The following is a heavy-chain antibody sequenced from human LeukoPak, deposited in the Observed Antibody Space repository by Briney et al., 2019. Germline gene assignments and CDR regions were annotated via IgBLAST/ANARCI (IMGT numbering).Heavy chain of an antibody. CDR2: ILSSGST. D-gene: IGHD3-10*01. J-gene: IGHJ4*02. CDR3: ARHIQLGDAFDY. CDR1: DGSISNYY. Sequence: SETLSLTCTVSDGSISNYYWNWIRQPPGKGLEWIGYILSSGSTHHNPSLTSRISLSVDTSKNQFSLKLSSVTAADTAVYYCARHIQLGDAFDYWGQGTLVTVSS. V-gene: IGHV4-59*08.